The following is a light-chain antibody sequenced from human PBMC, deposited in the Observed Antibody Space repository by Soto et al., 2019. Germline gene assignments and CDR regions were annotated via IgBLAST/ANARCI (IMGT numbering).Light chain of an antibody. CDR3: CSYAGSSTFVI. Sequence: QSALTQSASVSGSPGQSITISCTGTSSDVGNYNLVSWYQQHPGKAPKFMIYEVSKRPSGVSNRFSGSKSGNTASLTISGLQAEDEADYYCCSYAGSSTFVIFGGGTKLTVL. CDR2: EVS. CDR1: SSDVGNYNL. J-gene: IGLJ2*01. V-gene: IGLV2-23*02.